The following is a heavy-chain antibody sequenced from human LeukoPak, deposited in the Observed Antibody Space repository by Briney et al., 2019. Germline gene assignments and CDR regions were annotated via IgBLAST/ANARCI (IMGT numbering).Heavy chain of an antibody. CDR1: GYTSTSYG. J-gene: IGHJ4*02. V-gene: IGHV1-18*01. CDR2: ISAYNGNT. CDR3: ARDSLGYYYDSSGYLDY. D-gene: IGHD3-22*01. Sequence: ASVKVSCKASGYTSTSYGISWVRQAPGQGLEWMGWISAYNGNTNYAQKLQGRVTMTTDTSTSTAYMELRSLRSDDTAVYYCARDSLGYYYDSSGYLDYWGQGTLVTVSS.